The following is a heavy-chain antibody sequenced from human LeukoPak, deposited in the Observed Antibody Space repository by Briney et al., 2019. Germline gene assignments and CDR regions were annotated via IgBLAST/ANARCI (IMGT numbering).Heavy chain of an antibody. D-gene: IGHD4-17*01. CDR2: ISYSGRT. CDR1: DGSISSNSYY. Sequence: SETLSLTCTVSDGSISSNSYYWGWIRQPPGKGLEWIGSISYSGRTYYNPSLESRVTISVDTSKNQFSLKLSSVTAADTAVYYCAELFYGDYYFDYWGQGTLVTVSS. CDR3: AELFYGDYYFDY. J-gene: IGHJ4*02. V-gene: IGHV4-39*07.